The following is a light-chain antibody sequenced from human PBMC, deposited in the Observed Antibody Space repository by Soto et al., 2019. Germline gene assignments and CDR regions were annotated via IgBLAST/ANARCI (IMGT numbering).Light chain of an antibody. CDR1: ESVSTY. J-gene: IGKJ4*01. Sequence: DIVLTQSPATLSLSPGERATLSCRASESVSTYLAWYQHKPGQAPRLLINHASNRATGIPDRFSGSGSGTDLTLIISSLEPEDFAFYYCQQRRTWPYLTFGGGTKVEIK. CDR2: HAS. V-gene: IGKV3-11*01. CDR3: QQRRTWPYLT.